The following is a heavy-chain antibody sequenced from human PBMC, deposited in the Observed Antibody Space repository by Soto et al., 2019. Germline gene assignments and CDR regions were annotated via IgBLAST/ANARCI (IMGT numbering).Heavy chain of an antibody. CDR3: ARILVGAFDF. J-gene: IGHJ4*02. Sequence: QVQLQQWGAGLLKPSKTLSLTCAVYGGSFSDHFWTWIRQSPGKGLEWIGDINHRGSTTNNPSLKSRVTLSLDTSKSQFSLSLSSVTAADTAVYYCARILVGAFDFWGQGALVTVSS. V-gene: IGHV4-34*01. CDR2: INHRGST. D-gene: IGHD1-26*01. CDR1: GGSFSDHF.